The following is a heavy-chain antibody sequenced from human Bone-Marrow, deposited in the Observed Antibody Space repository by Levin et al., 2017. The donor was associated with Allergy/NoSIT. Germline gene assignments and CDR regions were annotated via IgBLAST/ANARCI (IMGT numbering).Heavy chain of an antibody. J-gene: IGHJ5*02. CDR3: ARDSGTYSSWFDP. D-gene: IGHD1-26*01. V-gene: IGHV4-39*07. CDR1: GGSISGSSNY. CDR2: VYHNGDT. Sequence: PSETLSLTCTVAGGSISGSSNYWGWLRQPPGTGLEWIGGVYHNGDTFYNPSLESRVTISVDTSKNQFSLRLTSVTAADTAVYFCARDSGTYSSWFDPWGQGTLVSVSS.